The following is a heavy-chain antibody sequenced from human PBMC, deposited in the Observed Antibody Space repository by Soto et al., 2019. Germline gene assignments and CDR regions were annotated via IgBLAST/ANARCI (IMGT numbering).Heavy chain of an antibody. V-gene: IGHV1-69*06. CDR1: GGTFSTYS. Sequence: QVQLVQSGAEVKKPGSSVKVSCTAVGGTFSTYSFSWVRRAPGQGLEWMGGFFPNFGTPNYAQKFKGRVTLTAEKSTSTAYMELKSLRSEDTAVYYCARDLVLYGLDVWGQGTTVTVSS. CDR3: ARDLVLYGLDV. D-gene: IGHD6-13*01. CDR2: FFPNFGTP. J-gene: IGHJ6*02.